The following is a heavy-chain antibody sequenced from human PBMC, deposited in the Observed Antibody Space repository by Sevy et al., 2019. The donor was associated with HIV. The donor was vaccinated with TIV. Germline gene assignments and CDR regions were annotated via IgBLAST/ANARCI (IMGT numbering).Heavy chain of an antibody. CDR3: ARARGYSYGYHYYYYMDV. J-gene: IGHJ6*03. D-gene: IGHD5-18*01. Sequence: GGSLRLSCAVSGFSFDSYGMTWVRQAPGKGLEWVSGIYSGGSTYYADSVKGRFTISRDNSKNTLYLQMNSLRAEDTAVYYCARARGYSYGYHYYYYMDVWGKGTTVTVSS. CDR1: GFSFDSYG. CDR2: IYSGGST. V-gene: IGHV3-53*01.